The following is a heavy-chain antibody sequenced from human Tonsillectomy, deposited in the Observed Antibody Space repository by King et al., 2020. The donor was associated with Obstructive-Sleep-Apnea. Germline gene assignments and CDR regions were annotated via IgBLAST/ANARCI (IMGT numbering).Heavy chain of an antibody. CDR3: VTARGDFWSGYQNYYFDY. Sequence: VQLVESGAEVKKPGSSVKVSCKASGGTFSSYAISWVRQAPGQGLEWMGGIIPIFGTANYAQKFQGRVTITADESTSTAYMELSSLRSEDTAVYYCVTARGDFWSGYQNYYFDYWGQGTLVTVSS. D-gene: IGHD3-3*01. J-gene: IGHJ4*02. CDR2: IIPIFGTA. V-gene: IGHV1-69*01. CDR1: GGTFSSYA.